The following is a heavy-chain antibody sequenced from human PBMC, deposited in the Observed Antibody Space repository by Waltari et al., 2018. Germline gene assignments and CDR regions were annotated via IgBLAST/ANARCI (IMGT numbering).Heavy chain of an antibody. D-gene: IGHD2-8*01. V-gene: IGHV1-18*01. CDR3: ARLYCTNGVCYPNDAFDI. J-gene: IGHJ3*02. CDR2: SSAYNGNT. CDR1: GYTFTSYG. Sequence: QVQLVQSGAEVKKPGASVKVSCKASGYTFTSYGISWVRRAPGQGLEWMGWSSAYNGNTNYAQKRQGRVTMTTDTSTSTAYMELRSLRSDDTAVYYCARLYCTNGVCYPNDAFDIWGQGTMVTVSS.